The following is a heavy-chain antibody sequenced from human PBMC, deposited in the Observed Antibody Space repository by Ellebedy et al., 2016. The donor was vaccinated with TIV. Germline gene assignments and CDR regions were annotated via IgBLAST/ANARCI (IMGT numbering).Heavy chain of an antibody. Sequence: AASVKVSCKASVCTFSNYAITWVRQSPGQGLAWVGGIIPIFGTAKYAQRFQVRVTITADESTTTAYMELSSLRSEDTAVYYWATDSGWNSRVLDYWGQGTLVTVSS. D-gene: IGHD4-23*01. CDR1: VCTFSNYA. CDR2: IIPIFGTA. V-gene: IGHV1-69*13. J-gene: IGHJ4*02. CDR3: ATDSGWNSRVLDY.